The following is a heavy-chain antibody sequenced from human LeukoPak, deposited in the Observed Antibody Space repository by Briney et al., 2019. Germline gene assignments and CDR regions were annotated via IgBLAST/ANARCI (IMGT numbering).Heavy chain of an antibody. CDR1: GFTFSSYG. CDR2: ISGSGGST. J-gene: IGHJ4*02. D-gene: IGHD3-10*01. V-gene: IGHV3-23*01. CDR3: AKGTPSNYYGSGSYGDY. Sequence: GGSLRLSCAASGFTFSSYGMHWVRQAPGKGLEWVSAISGSGGSTYYADSVKGRFTISRDNSKNTLYLQMNSLRAEDTAVYYCAKGTPSNYYGSGSYGDYWGQGTLVTVSS.